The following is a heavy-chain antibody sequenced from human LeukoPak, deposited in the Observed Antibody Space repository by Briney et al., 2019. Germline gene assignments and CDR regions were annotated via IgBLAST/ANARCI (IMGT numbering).Heavy chain of an antibody. Sequence: SVKVSCKASGGTFSSYAISWVRQAPGQGLEWMGGIIPIFGTANYAQKFQGRVTITADKSTSTAYMELSSLRSEDTAVYYCARGGVVVVVAATLAFPFDYWGQGTLVTVSS. V-gene: IGHV1-69*06. D-gene: IGHD2-15*01. CDR1: GGTFSSYA. CDR3: ARGGVVVVVAATLAFPFDY. CDR2: IIPIFGTA. J-gene: IGHJ4*02.